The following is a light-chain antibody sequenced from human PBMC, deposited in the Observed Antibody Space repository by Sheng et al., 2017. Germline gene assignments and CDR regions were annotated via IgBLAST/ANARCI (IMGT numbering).Light chain of an antibody. CDR3: QQSYTIPFT. CDR1: QSITSY. J-gene: IGKJ3*01. Sequence: DIQMTQSPSSLSASVGDRVTITCRASQSITSYLSWYQQKPGKAPELLIYTASSLQSGVPSRFSGSGSGTDFTLTINSLQPEDFATYYCQQSYTIPFTFALGPKWISN. CDR2: TAS. V-gene: IGKV1-39*01.